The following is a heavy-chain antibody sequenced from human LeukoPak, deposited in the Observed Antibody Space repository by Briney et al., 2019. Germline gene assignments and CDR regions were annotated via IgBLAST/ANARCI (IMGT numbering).Heavy chain of an antibody. CDR2: ISGSSSTIYISSSSSTI. Sequence: GGSLRLSCAASGFTFSSYSMNRVRQAPGKGLEWVSYISGSSSTIYISSSSSTIYYADSVKGRFTISRDNAKNSLYLQMNSLRAEDTAVYYCAELGITMIGGVWGKGTTVTISS. V-gene: IGHV3-48*04. D-gene: IGHD3-10*02. J-gene: IGHJ6*04. CDR1: GFTFSSYS. CDR3: AELGITMIGGV.